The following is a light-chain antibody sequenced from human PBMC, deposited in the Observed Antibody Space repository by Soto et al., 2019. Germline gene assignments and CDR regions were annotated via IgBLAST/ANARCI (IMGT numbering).Light chain of an antibody. J-gene: IGLJ3*02. CDR2: ANN. Sequence: QSVLTQPPSASGTPGQRVTISCSGSSCNIGSENVNWYQQVPGTAPKLLIYANNQRPSGVPDRFSVSKSGTSASLAIGGLQSEDEADYYCAAWDDSLKGWVFGGGTKLTVL. CDR1: SCNIGSEN. CDR3: AAWDDSLKGWV. V-gene: IGLV1-44*01.